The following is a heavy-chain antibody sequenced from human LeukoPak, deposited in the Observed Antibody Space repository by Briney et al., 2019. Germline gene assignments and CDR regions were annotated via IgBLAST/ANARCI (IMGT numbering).Heavy chain of an antibody. CDR1: GFTFDDYG. V-gene: IGHV3-20*04. Sequence: GGSLRLSCAASGFTFDDYGMSWVRQAPGKGLEWVSGINWNGGSTGYADSVKGRFTISRDNAKNSLYLQMNSLKTEDTAVYYCARRARYGGNSFFDYWGQGTLVTVSS. D-gene: IGHD4-23*01. CDR3: ARRARYGGNSFFDY. J-gene: IGHJ4*02. CDR2: INWNGGST.